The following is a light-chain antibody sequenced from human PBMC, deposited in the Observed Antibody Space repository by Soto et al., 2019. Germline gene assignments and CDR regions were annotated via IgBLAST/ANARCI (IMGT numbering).Light chain of an antibody. J-gene: IGLJ3*02. CDR1: SSDVGGYNY. CDR3: SSYAGSNIWV. CDR2: EVT. V-gene: IGLV2-8*02. Sequence: QSVLTQPPSASRSPGQSVTISCTGTSSDVGGYNYVSWYQQHPGKAPKLMISEVTKRPSGVPDRFSGSKSGNTASLTVSGLQAEDEADYYCSSYAGSNIWVFGGGTKLTVL.